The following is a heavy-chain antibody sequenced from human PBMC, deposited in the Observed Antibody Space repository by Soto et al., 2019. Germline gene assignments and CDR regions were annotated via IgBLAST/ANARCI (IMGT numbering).Heavy chain of an antibody. D-gene: IGHD3-10*01. J-gene: IGHJ5*02. CDR2: VHSSGIT. V-gene: IGHV4-61*01. CDR3: ARGLTMGLLPSHFDH. CDR1: GGSVSNDNFY. Sequence: SETLSLTGTVSGGSVSNDNFYWSWIRQPPGKGLEWIGYVHSSGITNYNPSLMRRVTISVDTSRNQFSLRLSSVTAADTAVYYCARGLTMGLLPSHFDHWGQGTLVTVSS.